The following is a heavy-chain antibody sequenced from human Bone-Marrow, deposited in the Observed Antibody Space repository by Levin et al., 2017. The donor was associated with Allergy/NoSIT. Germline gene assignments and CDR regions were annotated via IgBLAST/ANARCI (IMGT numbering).Heavy chain of an antibody. CDR2: MSGSDDST. Sequence: GESLKISCAYSGFTFSSYAMTWVRQAPGKGLEWVSGMSGSDDSTYYADSVQGRFAISRDISNSTLFLQMNSLRAEDTAIYYCARVYGYYYYYMDVWGKGTTVTVSS. D-gene: IGHD2/OR15-2a*01. V-gene: IGHV3-23*01. J-gene: IGHJ6*03. CDR1: GFTFSSYA. CDR3: ARVYGYYYYYMDV.